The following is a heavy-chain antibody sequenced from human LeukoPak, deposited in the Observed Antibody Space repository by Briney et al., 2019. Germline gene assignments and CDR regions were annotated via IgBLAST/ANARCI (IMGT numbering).Heavy chain of an antibody. V-gene: IGHV4-34*01. D-gene: IGHD2-2*01. CDR2: INHSGST. J-gene: IGHJ4*02. CDR1: GGSFSGYY. Sequence: SETLSLTCAVYGGSFSGYYWSWIRQPPGKGLEWIGEINHSGSTNYNPSLKSRVTISADTSKNQFSLKLSSVTAADTAVYYCARVWRYCSSTSCPGPLDYWGQGTLVTVSS. CDR3: ARVWRYCSSTSCPGPLDY.